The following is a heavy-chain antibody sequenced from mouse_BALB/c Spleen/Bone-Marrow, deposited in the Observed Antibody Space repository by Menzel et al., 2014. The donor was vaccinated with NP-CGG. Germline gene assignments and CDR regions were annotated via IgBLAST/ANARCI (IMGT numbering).Heavy chain of an antibody. CDR2: IWGDGTT. CDR1: GFSLTDYG. V-gene: IGHV2-6-7*01. D-gene: IGHD2-10*02. CDR3: AREKYGNYYAMGY. J-gene: IGHJ4*01. Sequence: QVQLKESGPGLVAPSQSLSITCTVSGFSLTDYGINWVRRPPGKGLEWLGMIWGDGTTDYNSALRSRLSINKDNSRSQVFLKMNSLQTDDTARYYCAREKYGNYYAMGYWGQGTSVTVSS.